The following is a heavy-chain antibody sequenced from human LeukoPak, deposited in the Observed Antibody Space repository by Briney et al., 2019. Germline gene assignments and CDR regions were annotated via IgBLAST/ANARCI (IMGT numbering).Heavy chain of an antibody. CDR2: ISAYNGNT. J-gene: IGHJ4*02. CDR1: GYTFTSYG. V-gene: IGHV1-18*01. CDR3: ARSEDYDSSPSFDY. Sequence: ASVKVSCKASGYTFTSYGISWVRQAPGQGIEWMGWISAYNGNTNHAQKLQGRVTMTTDTSTSTAYMELRSLRSDDTAVYYCARSEDYDSSPSFDYWGQGTLVTVSS. D-gene: IGHD3-22*01.